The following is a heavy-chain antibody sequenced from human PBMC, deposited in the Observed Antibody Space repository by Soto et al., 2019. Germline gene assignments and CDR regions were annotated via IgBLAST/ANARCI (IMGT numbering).Heavy chain of an antibody. CDR1: GGSISSYY. CDR3: ARHNYGSGSTYFDY. J-gene: IGHJ4*02. Sequence: SETLSLTCTVSGGSISSYYWIWIRQPPGKGLEWIGYTYYSGSTNYNPSLKSRVTISVDTSKNQFSLKLSSVTAADTAVYFCARHNYGSGSTYFDYWGQGTLVTVS. V-gene: IGHV4-59*08. CDR2: TYYSGST. D-gene: IGHD3-10*01.